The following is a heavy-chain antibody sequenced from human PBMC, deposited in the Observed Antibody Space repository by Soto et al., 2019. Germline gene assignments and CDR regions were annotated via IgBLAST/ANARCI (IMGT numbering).Heavy chain of an antibody. J-gene: IGHJ4*02. D-gene: IGHD1-1*01. CDR3: ARGNDPFDY. V-gene: IGHV6-1*01. CDR1: GDSVSGNSAA. CDR2: TYYRSKWYI. Sequence: PSQTLSITCAISGDSVSGNSAAWNWIRQSPSRGLEWPGRTYYRSKWYIDYAVSVKSRITINPDTSQNQFSLQLNSVAPEDTAVYYCARGNDPFDYWGQGTLVTAPQ.